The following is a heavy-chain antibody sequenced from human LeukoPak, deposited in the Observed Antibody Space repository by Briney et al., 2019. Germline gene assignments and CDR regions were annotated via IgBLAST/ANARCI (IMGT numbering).Heavy chain of an antibody. Sequence: GGSLRLSCAASVFTFDDYAMHWVRQAPGKGLEWVSGISWNSGSIGYADSVKGRFTISRDNAKNSLYLQMNSLRAEDKALYYCAKGGTTGTNGGEGYGMDVWSQGTTVTVSS. V-gene: IGHV3-9*01. CDR1: VFTFDDYA. CDR3: AKGGTTGTNGGEGYGMDV. CDR2: ISWNSGSI. D-gene: IGHD4-17*01. J-gene: IGHJ6*02.